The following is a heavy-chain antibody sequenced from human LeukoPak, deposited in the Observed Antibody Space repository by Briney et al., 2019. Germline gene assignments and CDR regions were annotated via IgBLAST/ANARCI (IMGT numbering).Heavy chain of an antibody. CDR1: GGSISSYY. CDR2: IYYTGST. V-gene: IGHV4-59*01. J-gene: IGHJ4*02. D-gene: IGHD4-23*01. Sequence: SETLSLTCTVSGGSISSYYWSWIRQPPGKGLEWIGYIYYTGSTNYNPSLKSRVTISVDTSKNQFSLELSSVTAADTAVHYCARVGFGNTPHPIDYWGQGTLVTVSS. CDR3: ARVGFGNTPHPIDY.